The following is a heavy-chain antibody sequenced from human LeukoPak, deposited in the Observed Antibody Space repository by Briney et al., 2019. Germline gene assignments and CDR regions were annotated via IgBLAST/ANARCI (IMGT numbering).Heavy chain of an antibody. V-gene: IGHV4-34*01. CDR3: ARAHLHYYDNSGYYFNWFDP. D-gene: IGHD3-22*01. J-gene: IGHJ5*02. CDR2: INHSGST. Sequence: SETLSLTCAVYGGSFSGYYWSWIRQPPGKGLEWIGEINHSGSTNYNPSLKSRVTISVDTSKNQFSLKLNSVTAADTAVYYCARAHLHYYDNSGYYFNWFDPWGQGTLVTVSS. CDR1: GGSFSGYY.